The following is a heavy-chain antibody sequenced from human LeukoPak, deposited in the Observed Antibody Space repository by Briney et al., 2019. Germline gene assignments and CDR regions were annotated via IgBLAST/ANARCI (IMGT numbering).Heavy chain of an antibody. CDR2: ISSSGSTI. CDR1: GFTFSSYA. D-gene: IGHD1-26*01. CDR3: ARVGSYYSDAFDI. V-gene: IGHV3-48*03. J-gene: IGHJ3*02. Sequence: GGSLRLSCTASGFTFSSYAMNWVRQAPGKGLEWISYISSSGSTIYYADSVKGRFTISRDNAKNSLYLQMNSLRAGDTAVYYCARVGSYYSDAFDIWGQGTMVIVSS.